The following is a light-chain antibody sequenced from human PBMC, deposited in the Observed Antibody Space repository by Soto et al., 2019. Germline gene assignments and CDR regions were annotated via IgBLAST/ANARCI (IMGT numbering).Light chain of an antibody. CDR2: GNS. J-gene: IGLJ2*01. V-gene: IGLV1-40*01. CDR3: QSSDSSLSGSVV. CDR1: SSNIGAGYD. Sequence: QAVVTQPPSVSGAPGQRVTISCTGSSSNIGAGYDVHWYQQLPGTAPKLLIYGNSNRPSGVPDRFSGSKSGTSASLAITGLQAEAEADYYCQSSDSSLSGSVVFGGGTKLTVL.